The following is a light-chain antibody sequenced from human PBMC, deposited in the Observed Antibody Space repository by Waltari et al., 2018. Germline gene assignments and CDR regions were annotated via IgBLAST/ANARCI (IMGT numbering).Light chain of an antibody. CDR1: QSLLASNGDNY. Sequence: DVVMTQSPLSLPVTPGEPASISCRSSQSLLASNGDNYLNWYLQKPGQSPQVLMYMGSYRASGVPDRFSGSGSGTDFTLKVSRVEAEDVGVYYCMRAAHAPITFGQGTRLELK. J-gene: IGKJ5*01. CDR2: MGS. V-gene: IGKV2-28*01. CDR3: MRAAHAPIT.